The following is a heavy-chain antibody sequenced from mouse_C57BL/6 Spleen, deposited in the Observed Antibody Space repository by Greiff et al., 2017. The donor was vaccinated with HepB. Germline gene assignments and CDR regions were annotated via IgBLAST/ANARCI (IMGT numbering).Heavy chain of an antibody. D-gene: IGHD1-1*01. J-gene: IGHJ3*01. Sequence: QVQLQQPGAELVKPGASVKLSCKASGYTFTSYWMHWVKQRPGQGLEWIGMIDPNSGSTNYNEKFKSKATLTVDKSSSTAYMQLSSLTSEDSAVYYCAREATVEPWFAYWGQGTLVTVSA. V-gene: IGHV1-64*01. CDR3: AREATVEPWFAY. CDR1: GYTFTSYW. CDR2: IDPNSGST.